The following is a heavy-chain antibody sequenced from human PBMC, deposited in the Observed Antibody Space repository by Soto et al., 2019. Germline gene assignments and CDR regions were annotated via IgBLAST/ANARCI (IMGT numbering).Heavy chain of an antibody. V-gene: IGHV4-30-4*01. CDR3: AHYRSGRAFDF. CDR2: IYYSGST. Sequence: SETLSLTCTVSGGSISSGDYYWSWIRQPPGKGLEWIGYIYYSGSTYYNPSLKSRVTISVDTSKNQFSLKLSSVTAADTAVYYCAHYRSGRAFDFWGQGTMVTVSS. J-gene: IGHJ3*01. CDR1: GGSISSGDYY. D-gene: IGHD1-26*01.